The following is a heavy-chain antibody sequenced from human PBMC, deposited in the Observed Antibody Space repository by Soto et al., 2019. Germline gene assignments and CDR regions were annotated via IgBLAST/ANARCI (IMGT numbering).Heavy chain of an antibody. CDR1: GFAVGSSY. CDR2: IFSAGNT. D-gene: IGHD3-16*02. V-gene: IGHV3-53*02. J-gene: IGHJ4*02. Sequence: EVQLVETGGGLIQPGGSLRLSCAASGFAVGSSYMSWVRQAPGKGLDWVSLIFSAGNTYYGDSVKGRFTISRDNSKNTVYLQMNSLRGEDTAVYYCARVHPDYAWGSYPIDYWGQGTLVTVSS. CDR3: ARVHPDYAWGSYPIDY.